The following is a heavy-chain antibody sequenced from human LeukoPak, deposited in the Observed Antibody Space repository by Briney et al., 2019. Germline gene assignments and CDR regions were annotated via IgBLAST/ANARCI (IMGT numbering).Heavy chain of an antibody. V-gene: IGHV4-31*03. J-gene: IGHJ4*02. CDR2: IYYSGST. D-gene: IGHD2-15*01. CDR1: GGSISSGGYY. CDR3: ARDPRYCSGGSCYSGGPGY. Sequence: SSETLSLTCTVSGGSISSGGYYWSWIRQHPGKGLEWIGYIYYSGSTYYNPSLKSRVTISVDTSKNQFSLKLSSVTAADTAVYYCARDPRYCSGGSCYSGGPGYWGQGTLVTVSS.